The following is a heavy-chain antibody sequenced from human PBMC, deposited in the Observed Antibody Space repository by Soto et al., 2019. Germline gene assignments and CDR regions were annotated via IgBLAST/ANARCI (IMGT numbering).Heavy chain of an antibody. CDR1: GGSFSGDY. V-gene: IGHV4-34*01. Sequence: SETLSVTCAVYGGSFSGDYCSWIRQPPGKGLEWIGEINHSGSTNYNPSLKSRVTISVDTSKNQFSLKLSSVTAADTAVYYCARSGAVRTGTAEGPYYFDYWGQGTLVTVSS. D-gene: IGHD2-21*02. CDR3: ARSGAVRTGTAEGPYYFDY. CDR2: INHSGST. J-gene: IGHJ4*02.